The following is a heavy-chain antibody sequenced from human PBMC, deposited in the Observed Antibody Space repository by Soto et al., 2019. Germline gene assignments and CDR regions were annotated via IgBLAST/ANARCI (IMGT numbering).Heavy chain of an antibody. V-gene: IGHV4-39*01. D-gene: IGHD3-22*01. Sequence: PSETLSLTCTVSGGSISSAYYYWGWIRQPPGKGLEWIGSISYTGSTYYNQSLKSRVSISVDTSKNEFSLKLSSVTAADTAVYYCARYIYYESSGNYPFYFDYWGQGTLVTVSS. CDR3: ARYIYYESSGNYPFYFDY. J-gene: IGHJ4*02. CDR1: GGSISSAYYY. CDR2: ISYTGST.